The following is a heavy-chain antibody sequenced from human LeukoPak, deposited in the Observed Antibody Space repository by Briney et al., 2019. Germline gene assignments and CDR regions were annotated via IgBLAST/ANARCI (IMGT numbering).Heavy chain of an antibody. V-gene: IGHV4-39*01. CDR1: GGSISSSSYY. J-gene: IGHJ4*02. CDR2: IYYSGST. D-gene: IGHD2-15*01. CDR3: ARREGYCSGGRCYPFFDY. Sequence: SETLSLTCTVSGGSISSSSYYWGWIRQPPGKGLEWIGSIYYSGSTYYNPSLKSRVTISVDTAKNQHSLKLSPVIAADTAVYYCARREGYCSGGRCYPFFDYWGQGTLVTVSS.